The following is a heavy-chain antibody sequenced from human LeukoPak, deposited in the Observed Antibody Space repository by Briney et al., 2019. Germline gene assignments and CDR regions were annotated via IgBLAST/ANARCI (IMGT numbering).Heavy chain of an antibody. D-gene: IGHD3-3*01. CDR2: VILIFGTA. V-gene: IGHV1-69*13. J-gene: IGHJ4*02. Sequence: ASVKVSCKASGGTFSSYAISWVRQAPGQGLEWMGGVILIFGTANYAQKFQSRVTITADESTSTAYMELSSLRSEDTAVYYCARVSPADFWSGYYRNYFDYWGQGTLVTVSS. CDR1: GGTFSSYA. CDR3: ARVSPADFWSGYYRNYFDY.